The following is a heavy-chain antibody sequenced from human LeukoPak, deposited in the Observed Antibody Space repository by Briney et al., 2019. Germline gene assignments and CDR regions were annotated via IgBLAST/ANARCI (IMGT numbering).Heavy chain of an antibody. CDR3: AGDCGGDCYLGY. CDR2: IYSGGST. V-gene: IGHV3-66*01. Sequence: GGSLRLSCAASGFTVSYNYMSWVRQAPGKGLEWVSVIYSGGSTYYADSVKGRFTISRDNSKNTLYLQMNSLRAEDTAVYYWAGDCGGDCYLGYWGQGTLVTVSS. J-gene: IGHJ4*02. D-gene: IGHD2-21*02. CDR1: GFTVSYNY.